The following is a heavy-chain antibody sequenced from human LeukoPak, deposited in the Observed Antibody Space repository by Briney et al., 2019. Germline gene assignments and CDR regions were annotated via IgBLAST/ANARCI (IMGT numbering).Heavy chain of an antibody. Sequence: GGSLRLSCAASGFTLSNYAMSWVRQAPGKGPEWVAGISYSSGSIYYSDSVKGRFTISRDNSKNTLYLQMNSLRADDTAVYSCAKDVLRLNYGYFDLWGRGTLVSVSS. V-gene: IGHV3-23*01. CDR1: GFTLSNYA. J-gene: IGHJ2*01. CDR3: AKDVLRLNYGYFDL. D-gene: IGHD2-21*02. CDR2: ISYSSGSI.